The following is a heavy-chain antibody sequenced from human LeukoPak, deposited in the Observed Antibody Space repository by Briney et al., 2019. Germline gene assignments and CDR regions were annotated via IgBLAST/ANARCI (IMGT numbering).Heavy chain of an antibody. Sequence: GGSLRLSCEASGSTFSSYAMSWVRQAPGKGLEWVSSISGSGGSTYLADSVKGRITISRDNSKNTLYLQMNSLKTEDTAVYYCTTVYYPLSGSAFDIWGQGTMVTVSS. CDR3: TTVYYPLSGSAFDI. CDR2: ISGSGGST. V-gene: IGHV3-23*01. CDR1: GSTFSSYA. D-gene: IGHD1-26*01. J-gene: IGHJ3*02.